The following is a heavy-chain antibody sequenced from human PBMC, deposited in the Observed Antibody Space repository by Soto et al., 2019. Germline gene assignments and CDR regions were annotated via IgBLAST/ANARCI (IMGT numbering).Heavy chain of an antibody. Sequence: QVQLVESGGGAVQPGRSLRLSCAASGFTFSNNGIHWVRQAPGKGLEWVAVISSDGINKYYADSVKGRSTISRDNSKNALFLQMNSLRVEDTAVYYCAMDLYGGSPRFDYWGQGTLVTVSS. CDR2: ISSDGINK. CDR1: GFTFSNNG. V-gene: IGHV3-30*03. CDR3: AMDLYGGSPRFDY. D-gene: IGHD2-15*01. J-gene: IGHJ4*02.